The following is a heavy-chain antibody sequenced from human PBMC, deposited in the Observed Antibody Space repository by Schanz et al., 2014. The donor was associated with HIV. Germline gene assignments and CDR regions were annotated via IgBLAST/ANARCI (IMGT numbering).Heavy chain of an antibody. Sequence: VQLVESGGGLVKPGGSLRLSCAASGFSFSYYSMNWVRQPPGKGLEWVSYISGTGNTIYYADSVRGRVTISRDNAKKSLYLQMNSLRAEDTAVYYCARGSGPYYYYYGMDVWGQGTTVTVSS. D-gene: IGHD3-10*01. CDR1: GFSFSYYS. CDR2: ISGTGNTI. V-gene: IGHV3-48*04. CDR3: ARGSGPYYYYYGMDV. J-gene: IGHJ6*02.